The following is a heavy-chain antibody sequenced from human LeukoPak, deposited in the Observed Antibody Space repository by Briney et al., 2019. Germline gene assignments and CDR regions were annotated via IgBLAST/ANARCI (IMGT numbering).Heavy chain of an antibody. CDR3: AREGPGVGTRFDY. Sequence: GGTLRLSCVASRFSFSSYSMNWVRQAPGKGLEWVSSVSGSSSYIYYADSVKGRFTISRDNAKNSLYLQMNSLRPEDTAVYYCAREGPGVGTRFDYWGQGTLVTVSS. V-gene: IGHV3-21*01. D-gene: IGHD3-10*01. CDR2: VSGSSSYI. J-gene: IGHJ4*02. CDR1: RFSFSSYS.